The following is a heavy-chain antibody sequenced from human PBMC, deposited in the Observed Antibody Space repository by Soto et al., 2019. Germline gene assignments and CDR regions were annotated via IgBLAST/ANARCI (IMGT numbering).Heavy chain of an antibody. J-gene: IGHJ6*02. D-gene: IGHD2-2*01. CDR3: ARQRAMPPHFYSGMDV. Sequence: QVHLVQSGAEVKKPGSSVKVSCTASGGTFGSYTVTWVRQAPGQGLEWMGEIIPMFGTASSAQKFQGRVPLTADKSTTTALMELRSLSSDDTAVYFCARQRAMPPHFYSGMDVWGQGTTVTGSS. CDR1: GGTFGSYT. V-gene: IGHV1-69*06. CDR2: IIPMFGTA.